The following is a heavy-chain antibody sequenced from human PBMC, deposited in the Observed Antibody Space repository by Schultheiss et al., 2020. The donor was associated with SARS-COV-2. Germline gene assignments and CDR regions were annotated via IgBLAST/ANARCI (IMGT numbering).Heavy chain of an antibody. J-gene: IGHJ1*01. Sequence: SETLSLTCTVSGGSISSYYWGWIRQPPGKGLEWIGSIYYSGSTNYNPSLKSRVTMSVDTSKNQFSLKLSSVTAADTAVYYCARERGGYFQHWGQGTLVTVSS. CDR2: IYYSGST. V-gene: IGHV4-59*12. CDR1: GGSISSYY. D-gene: IGHD3-16*01. CDR3: ARERGGYFQH.